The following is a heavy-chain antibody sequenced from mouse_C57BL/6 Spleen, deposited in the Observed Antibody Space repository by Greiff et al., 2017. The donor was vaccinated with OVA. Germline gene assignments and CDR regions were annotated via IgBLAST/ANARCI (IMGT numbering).Heavy chain of an antibody. Sequence: QVQLKESGAELVKPGASVKLSCKASGYTFTSYWMQWVKQRPGQGLEWIGEIDPSDSYTNYNQKFKGKATLTVDTSSSTAYMQLSSLTSEDSAVYYCARVYYDYDRYFDVWGTGTTVTVSS. V-gene: IGHV1-50*01. J-gene: IGHJ1*03. CDR1: GYTFTSYW. D-gene: IGHD2-4*01. CDR3: ARVYYDYDRYFDV. CDR2: IDPSDSYT.